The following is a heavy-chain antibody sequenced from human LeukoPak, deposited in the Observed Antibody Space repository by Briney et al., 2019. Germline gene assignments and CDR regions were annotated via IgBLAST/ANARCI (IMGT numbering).Heavy chain of an antibody. Sequence: GGSLTLSCAASGRTFSSYSMNWVRQAPGKGLEWVSSISSSSSYIYYADSVKGRFTISRDNAKNSLYLQMNSLRAEDTAVYYCARAAGDSSGYYPNWFDPWGQGTLVTVSS. J-gene: IGHJ5*02. V-gene: IGHV3-21*01. D-gene: IGHD3-22*01. CDR2: ISSSSSYI. CDR1: GRTFSSYS. CDR3: ARAAGDSSGYYPNWFDP.